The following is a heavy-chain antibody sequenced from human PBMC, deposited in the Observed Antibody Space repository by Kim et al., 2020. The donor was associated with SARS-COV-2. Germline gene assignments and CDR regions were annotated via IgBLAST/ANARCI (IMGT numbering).Heavy chain of an antibody. CDR2: INPNSGGT. CDR3: ARDSLGDPITAGFPVDYYYYGMDV. Sequence: ASVKVSCKASGYTFTGYYMHWVRQAPGQGLEWMGWINPNSGGTNYAQKFQGWVTMTRDTSISTAYMELSRLRSDDTAVYYCARDSLGDPITAGFPVDYYYYGMDVWGQGTTVTVSS. CDR1: GYTFTGYY. V-gene: IGHV1-2*04. D-gene: IGHD3-10*01. J-gene: IGHJ6*02.